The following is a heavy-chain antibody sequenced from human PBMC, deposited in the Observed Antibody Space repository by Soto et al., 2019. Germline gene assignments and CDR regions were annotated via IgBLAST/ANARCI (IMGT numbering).Heavy chain of an antibody. J-gene: IGHJ5*02. V-gene: IGHV4-59*01. CDR2: IFYNGTT. CDR1: GGFISSYF. D-gene: IGHD3-16*01. Sequence: SETLSLTCTVSGGFISSYFWSLVRQFPGKGPEWIGYIFYNGTTNYNPSLKSRVTMSVDTSKNQFSLKLNSVTAADTAVYYCARSQPQIRLWVLWFDPWGPGTYVAVSS. CDR3: ARSQPQIRLWVLWFDP.